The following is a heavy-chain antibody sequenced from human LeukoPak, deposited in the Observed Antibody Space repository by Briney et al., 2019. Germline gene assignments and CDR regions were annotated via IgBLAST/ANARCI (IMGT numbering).Heavy chain of an antibody. CDR1: GYTFTSYY. V-gene: IGHV1-46*01. CDR3: ARDVRSASYYYYMDV. CDR2: INPSGGST. J-gene: IGHJ6*03. Sequence: ASVKVSCKASGYTFTSYYMHWVRQAPGQGLEGMGIINPSGGSTNYAQKFQGRVTMNRDTSTSTVYMELSSLRSEDTAVYYCARDVRSASYYYYMDVWGKGTTVTVSS. D-gene: IGHD3-10*02.